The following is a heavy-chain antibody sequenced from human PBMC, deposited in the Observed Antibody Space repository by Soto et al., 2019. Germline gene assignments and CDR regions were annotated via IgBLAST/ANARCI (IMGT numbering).Heavy chain of an antibody. CDR1: GFTFSSYS. D-gene: IGHD4-17*01. Sequence: GGSLRLSCAASGFTFSSYSMNWVLQAPWKGLEWVSSISSSSSYIYYADSVKGRFTISRDNAKNSLYLQMNSLRAEDTAVYYCARDPTDYGVQSSYYGMDVWGQGTTVTVSS. V-gene: IGHV3-21*01. J-gene: IGHJ6*02. CDR2: ISSSSSYI. CDR3: ARDPTDYGVQSSYYGMDV.